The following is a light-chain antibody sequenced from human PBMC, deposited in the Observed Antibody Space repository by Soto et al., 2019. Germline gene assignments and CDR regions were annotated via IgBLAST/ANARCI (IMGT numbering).Light chain of an antibody. CDR1: QSISTF. CDR2: DAS. J-gene: IGKJ4*01. V-gene: IGKV3-11*01. CDR3: QQRSNWPPLT. Sequence: EVVLTQSPATPSLSPGERATLSCRASQSISTFLAWYQQRPGQTPRLLIYDASNRATGIPARFSGSGSGTDFTLTISNLEPEDFAVYYCQQRSNWPPLTFGGGTKVDIK.